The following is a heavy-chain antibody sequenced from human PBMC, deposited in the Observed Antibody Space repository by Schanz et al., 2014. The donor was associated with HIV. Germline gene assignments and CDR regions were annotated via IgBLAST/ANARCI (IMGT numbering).Heavy chain of an antibody. V-gene: IGHV1-46*01. CDR2: INPSGGST. CDR1: GDGFTTRT. Sequence: QVQLQQSGAEVKKPGSSVKVSCTASGDGFTTRTISWLRQAPGQGLEWMGIINPSGGSTSYAQKFQGRVTMTRDTSTSTVYMELSSLRSEDTAVYYCARDLSLASSTPTLAFDIWGQGTMVTVSS. J-gene: IGHJ3*02. D-gene: IGHD2-2*01. CDR3: ARDLSLASSTPTLAFDI.